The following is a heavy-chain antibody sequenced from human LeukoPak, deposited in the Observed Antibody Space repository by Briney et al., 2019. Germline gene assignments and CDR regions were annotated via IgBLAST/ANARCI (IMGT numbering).Heavy chain of an antibody. D-gene: IGHD6-13*01. Sequence: GASVKVSCKASGYTFTGYYMHWVRQAPGQGLEWMGWMNPNSGNTGYAQKFQGRVTITRNTSISTAYMGLSSLRSEDTAVYYCARGLYSSSWYFYYWGQGTLVTVSS. CDR3: ARGLYSSSWYFYY. J-gene: IGHJ4*02. CDR2: MNPNSGNT. V-gene: IGHV1-8*03. CDR1: GYTFTGYY.